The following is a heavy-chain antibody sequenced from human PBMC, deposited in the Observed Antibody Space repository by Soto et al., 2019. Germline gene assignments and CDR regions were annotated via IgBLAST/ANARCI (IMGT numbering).Heavy chain of an antibody. D-gene: IGHD2-8*01. CDR2: INDSGST. J-gene: IGHJ4*02. V-gene: IGHV4-34*01. CDR1: GGSFSGYY. CDR3: ARAPKKLMY. Sequence: KASDTLSLTCGVSGGSFSGYYWTWIRQPPGKGLEWIGAINDSGSTNYNPSLKSRVTMSIDTSKNQFSLKLDSVTAADTAVYYCARAPKKLMYWSQGTLVTVSS.